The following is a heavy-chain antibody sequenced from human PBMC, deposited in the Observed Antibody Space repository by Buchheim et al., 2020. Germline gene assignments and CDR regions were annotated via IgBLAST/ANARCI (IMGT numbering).Heavy chain of an antibody. J-gene: IGHJ4*02. D-gene: IGHD3-10*01. Sequence: QITLKYSGPTLVKPTQTLKLTCAFSGFSLSTNVEGVGWIRQPPGKALEWLALIYWDDDKMFSPSLRSRLTITKDTSKNPVVLKLTNMDPVDTATYYCAHRRPYYDYFDYWGQGTL. CDR3: AHRRPYYDYFDY. CDR2: IYWDDDK. CDR1: GFSLSTNVEG. V-gene: IGHV2-5*02.